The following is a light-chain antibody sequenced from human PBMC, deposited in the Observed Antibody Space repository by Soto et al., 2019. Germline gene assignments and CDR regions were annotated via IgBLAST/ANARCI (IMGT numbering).Light chain of an antibody. Sequence: VVMTQSPLSLPVTLGQPASISCRSSQSLVNSDGNTYLNWFHQRPGQSPRRLIYKVSNRDSGVPDRFSGSGSGTDFTLRISRVEAEDVGVYYCMQGSHWPRTFGQGTTVEIK. V-gene: IGKV2-30*01. CDR1: QSLVNSDGNTY. CDR2: KVS. CDR3: MQGSHWPRT. J-gene: IGKJ1*01.